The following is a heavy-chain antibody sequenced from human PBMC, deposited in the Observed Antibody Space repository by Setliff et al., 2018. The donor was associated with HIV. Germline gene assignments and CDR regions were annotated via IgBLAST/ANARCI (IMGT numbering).Heavy chain of an antibody. CDR2: IYHSGST. V-gene: IGHV4-38-2*02. CDR3: AREDYYYYGMDV. J-gene: IGHJ6*02. Sequence: KPSETLSLTCAVSGYSISSGYYWGWIRQPPGKGLEWIGSIYHSGSTYYNPSLKSRVTISVDTSKNQFSLKLSSVTAADTAVYYCAREDYYYYGMDVWGQGTTVTVSS. CDR1: GYSISSGYY.